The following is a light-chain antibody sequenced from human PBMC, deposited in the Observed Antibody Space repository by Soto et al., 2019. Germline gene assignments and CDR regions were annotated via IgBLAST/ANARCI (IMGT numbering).Light chain of an antibody. J-gene: IGKJ3*01. CDR1: QSISSW. Sequence: DIQMTQSPSTVSASVLDRVTITCRASQSISSWLAWYQQKPGKAPKLLIYKASSLESGVPSRFSGSGSGTEFTLTISSLQTDDFATYYCQQYNSYSTFGPGTKVDIK. CDR2: KAS. V-gene: IGKV1-5*03. CDR3: QQYNSYST.